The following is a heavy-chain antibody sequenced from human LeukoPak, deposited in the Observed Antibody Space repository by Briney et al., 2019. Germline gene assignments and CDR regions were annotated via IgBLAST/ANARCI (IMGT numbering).Heavy chain of an antibody. D-gene: IGHD4-23*01. V-gene: IGHV3-43*02. J-gene: IGHJ4*02. CDR1: GFTSDDYA. Sequence: GGSLRLSCAASGFTSDDYAMHWVRQAPGKGLEWVSLISGDGGSTYYADSVKGRFTISRDNSKNSLYLQMNSLRTEDTALYYCAKDIGPVTPINFDYWGQGTLVTVSS. CDR2: ISGDGGST. CDR3: AKDIGPVTPINFDY.